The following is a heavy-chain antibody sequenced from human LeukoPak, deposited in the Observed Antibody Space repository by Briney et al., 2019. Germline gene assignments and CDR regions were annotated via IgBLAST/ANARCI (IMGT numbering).Heavy chain of an antibody. CDR1: GFTFSSSW. J-gene: IGHJ4*02. Sequence: GGSLRLSCAASGFTFSSSWMHWVRQAPGKGLVWVSRLNPDGSRTDYADSVKGRFTISRDNAKNTLYFQMSSLRAEDTAVYYCVRGLGGNSDYWGQGTLVTVSS. CDR3: VRGLGGNSDY. CDR2: LNPDGSRT. D-gene: IGHD2-15*01. V-gene: IGHV3-74*01.